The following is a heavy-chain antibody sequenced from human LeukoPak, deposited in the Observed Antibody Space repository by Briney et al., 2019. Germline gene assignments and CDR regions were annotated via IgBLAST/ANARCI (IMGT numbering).Heavy chain of an antibody. CDR2: IYYSGYT. Sequence: SETLSLTCTDSGASISSYYWSWIRQPPGKGLEWIGYIYYSGYTNYNPSLKSRVTISVDTSKNQFSLKVNSVTAADTALYYCARDLGYCSTTSCYPWFDPWGQGTLVIVSS. CDR3: ARDLGYCSTTSCYPWFDP. CDR1: GASISSYY. D-gene: IGHD2-2*03. V-gene: IGHV4-59*13. J-gene: IGHJ5*02.